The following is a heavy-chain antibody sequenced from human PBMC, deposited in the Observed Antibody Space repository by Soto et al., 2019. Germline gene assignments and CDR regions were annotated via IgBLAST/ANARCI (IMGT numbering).Heavy chain of an antibody. CDR3: AKNRGPRATILFDH. D-gene: IGHD2-21*01. J-gene: IGHJ5*02. Sequence: XGSLRLSCAASGGSFSNYGMRLVRQAPGKGLEWVAVISYDGSNTYYADSVKGRFTISRDNSKNTLYLQMNSLRAEDTTVYYCAKNRGPRATILFDHWGQGTLVTVSS. CDR1: GGSFSNYG. V-gene: IGHV3-30*18. CDR2: ISYDGSNT.